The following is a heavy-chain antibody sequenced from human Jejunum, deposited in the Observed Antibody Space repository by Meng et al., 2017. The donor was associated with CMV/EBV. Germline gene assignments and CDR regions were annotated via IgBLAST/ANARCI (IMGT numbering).Heavy chain of an antibody. V-gene: IGHV3-43D*03. Sequence: FTCDDYAMHWVRQVPGRGLEWVSLVSWDGGTTYYADSVKGRFTISRDNRKNSLHLQMNSLRVEDTAFYYCTKDIDSGDYFYGMDVWGQGTTVTVSS. J-gene: IGHJ6*02. CDR2: VSWDGGTT. CDR3: TKDIDSGDYFYGMDV. CDR1: FTCDDYA.